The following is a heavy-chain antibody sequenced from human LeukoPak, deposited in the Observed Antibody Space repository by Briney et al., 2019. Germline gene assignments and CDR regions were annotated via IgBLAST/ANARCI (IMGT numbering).Heavy chain of an antibody. CDR2: ISYDGSNK. CDR1: GFTFSSYA. V-gene: IGHV3-30-3*01. J-gene: IGHJ4*02. D-gene: IGHD6-13*01. Sequence: QAGGSLRLSCAASGFTFSSYAMSWVRQAPGKGLEWVAVISYDGSNKYYADSVKGRFTISRDNSKNTLYLQMNSLRAEDTAVYYCARDLGPKGGIAAAGPPRHWGQGTLVTVSS. CDR3: ARDLGPKGGIAAAGPPRH.